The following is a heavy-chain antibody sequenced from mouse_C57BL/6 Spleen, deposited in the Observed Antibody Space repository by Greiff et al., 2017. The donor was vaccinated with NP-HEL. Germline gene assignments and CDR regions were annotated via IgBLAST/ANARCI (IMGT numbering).Heavy chain of an antibody. CDR3: ARGPTTVVATTGNYYAMDY. D-gene: IGHD1-1*01. Sequence: EVKLVESEGGLVQPGSSMKLSCTASGFTFSDYYMAWVRQVPEKGLEWVANINYDGSSTYYLDSLKSRFIISRDNAKNILYLQMSSLKSEDTATYYCARGPTTVVATTGNYYAMDYWGQGTSVTVSS. CDR1: GFTFSDYY. J-gene: IGHJ4*01. CDR2: INYDGSST. V-gene: IGHV5-16*01.